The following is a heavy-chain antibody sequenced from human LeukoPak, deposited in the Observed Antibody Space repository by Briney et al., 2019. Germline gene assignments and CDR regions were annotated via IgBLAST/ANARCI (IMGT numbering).Heavy chain of an antibody. J-gene: IGHJ3*02. V-gene: IGHV5-51*01. Sequence: GESLKISCKGSGYSFTSYWIGWVRQMPGKGLEWMGIIYPGDSDTRYSPSFQGQVTISADKSISAAYLQWSSLKASDTAMYYCARSFRYCSSTSCSNDAFDIWGQGTMVTVSS. D-gene: IGHD2-2*01. CDR3: ARSFRYCSSTSCSNDAFDI. CDR2: IYPGDSDT. CDR1: GYSFTSYW.